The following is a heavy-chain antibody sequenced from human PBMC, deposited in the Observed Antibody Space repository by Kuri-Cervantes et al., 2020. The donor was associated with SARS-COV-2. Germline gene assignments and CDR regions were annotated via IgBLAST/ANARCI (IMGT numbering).Heavy chain of an antibody. CDR1: GFTFSSYG. Sequence: GGSLRLSCAASGFTFSSYGMHWVRQAPGKGLEWVSYISSSGSTIYYADSVKGRLTISRDNAKNSLYLQMNSLRAEDTAVYYCASQDIVVVPAANAFDIWGQGTMVTVSS. V-gene: IGHV3-48*04. CDR3: ASQDIVVVPAANAFDI. J-gene: IGHJ3*02. CDR2: ISSSGSTI. D-gene: IGHD2-2*01.